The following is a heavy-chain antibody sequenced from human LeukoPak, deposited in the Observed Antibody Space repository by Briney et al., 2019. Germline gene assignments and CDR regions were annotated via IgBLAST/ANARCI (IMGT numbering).Heavy chain of an antibody. CDR1: GHTFTSYY. J-gene: IGHJ4*02. CDR3: ARNLGIAESLDY. CDR2: INPSGGST. D-gene: IGHD7-27*01. Sequence: ASVKVSCKASGHTFTSYYMHWVRQAPGQGLEWMGIINPSGGSTSYAQKFQGRVTMTRDTSTSTVYMELSSLRSEDTAVYYCARNLGIAESLDYWGQGTLVTVSS. V-gene: IGHV1-46*01.